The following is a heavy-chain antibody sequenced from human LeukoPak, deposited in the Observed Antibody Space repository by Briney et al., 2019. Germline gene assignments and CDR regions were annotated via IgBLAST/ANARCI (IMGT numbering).Heavy chain of an antibody. D-gene: IGHD6-6*01. CDR1: GFTFSTYA. Sequence: PGGSLRLSCAASGFTFSTYAMNWVRQAPGKGLEWVSGISGSGITTYYADSVKGRFTISRDNSKNTLYLQMNSLRAEDTAVYYCAKGLDIAARNIDYWGQGTLVTVSS. V-gene: IGHV3-23*01. J-gene: IGHJ4*02. CDR3: AKGLDIAARNIDY. CDR2: ISGSGITT.